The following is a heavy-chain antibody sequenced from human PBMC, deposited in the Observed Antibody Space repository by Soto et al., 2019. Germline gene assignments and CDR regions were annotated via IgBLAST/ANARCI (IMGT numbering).Heavy chain of an antibody. J-gene: IGHJ5*02. CDR3: ARVSYCSGGSCYWTWFDP. Sequence: QVQLQESGPGLVKPSQTLSLTCTVSGGSISSGDYYWSWIRQPPGKGLEWIGYIYYSGSTYYNPSLKSRVTISVDTSKNQFSLKLSSVTAADTAVYYCARVSYCSGGSCYWTWFDPWGQGTLVTVSS. CDR1: GGSISSGDYY. D-gene: IGHD2-15*01. CDR2: IYYSGST. V-gene: IGHV4-30-4*01.